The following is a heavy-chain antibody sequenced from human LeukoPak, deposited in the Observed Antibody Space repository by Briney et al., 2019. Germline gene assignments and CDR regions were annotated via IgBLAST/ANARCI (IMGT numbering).Heavy chain of an antibody. CDR2: IYPGYSDT. J-gene: IGHJ6*03. V-gene: IGHV5-51*01. Sequence: GESLKISCKGSGYSFTSYWIGWVRQMPGKCLEWMVSIYPGYSDTRYSPSFQGQVTISADKSISTACLQWSSLKASDTAMYYCARHGTQDYYYYHMDVWGKGTTVTVSS. D-gene: IGHD1-7*01. CDR1: GYSFTSYW. CDR3: ARHGTQDYYYYHMDV.